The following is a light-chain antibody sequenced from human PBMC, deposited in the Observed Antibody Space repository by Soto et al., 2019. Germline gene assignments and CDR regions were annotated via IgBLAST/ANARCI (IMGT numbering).Light chain of an antibody. J-gene: IGLJ1*01. CDR3: SSYTSITTLYV. Sequence: QSVLTQPASVSGSPEQSISISCTGTSSDVGGYNYVSWYQQHPGKAPKLMIYEVSNRPSGVSNRFSGSKSGNTASLTISGLQAEDEVYYYCSSYTSITTLYVFGSGTKV. V-gene: IGLV2-14*01. CDR2: EVS. CDR1: SSDVGGYNY.